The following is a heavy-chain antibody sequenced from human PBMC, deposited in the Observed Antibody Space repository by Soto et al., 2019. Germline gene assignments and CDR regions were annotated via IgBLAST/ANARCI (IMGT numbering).Heavy chain of an antibody. J-gene: IGHJ6*02. CDR1: GGSFSGYD. CDR3: ARDPGELGPQSYYYYYGMDV. V-gene: IGHV4-34*01. Sequence: PSETLSLTCAVYGGSFSGYDWSWIRQPPGKGLEWIGEINHSGSTNYNPSLKSRVTISVDTSKNQFSLKLSSVTAADTAVYYCARDPGELGPQSYYYYYGMDVWGQGTTVTVSS. D-gene: IGHD1-26*01. CDR2: INHSGST.